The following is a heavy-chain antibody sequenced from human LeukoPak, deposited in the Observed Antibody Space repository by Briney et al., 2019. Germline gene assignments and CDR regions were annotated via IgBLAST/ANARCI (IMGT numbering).Heavy chain of an antibody. Sequence: GGSLRLSCAASGFTFSTYGLQWVRQAPGKGLEWVSFVSYTSHKYYADSVKGRFTISRDNAKNSLYLQMNSLRAEDTAVYYCARNYLDSRKWPDHIDNWGQGTLVTVSS. CDR2: VSYTSHK. CDR1: GFTFSTYG. D-gene: IGHD3-22*01. J-gene: IGHJ4*02. CDR3: ARNYLDSRKWPDHIDN. V-gene: IGHV3-30*12.